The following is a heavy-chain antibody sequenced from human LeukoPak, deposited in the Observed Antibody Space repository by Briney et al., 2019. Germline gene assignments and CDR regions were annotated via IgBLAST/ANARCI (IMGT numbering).Heavy chain of an antibody. CDR1: GGSISSSSYY. CDR2: IYYSGNT. J-gene: IGHJ4*02. CDR3: AREGASVTNFDY. Sequence: SETLSLTCTVSGGSISSSSYYWGWIRQPPGKGLEWIGSIYYSGNTYYNASLKSQVSISIDTSKNQFSLRLTSVAAADTAVYFCAREGASVTNFDYWGQGTLVTVSS. V-gene: IGHV4-39*02. D-gene: IGHD1-26*01.